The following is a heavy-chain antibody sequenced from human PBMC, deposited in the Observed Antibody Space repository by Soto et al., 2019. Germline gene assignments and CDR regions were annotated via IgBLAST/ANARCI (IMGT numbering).Heavy chain of an antibody. CDR1: GGTFSSYA. J-gene: IGHJ6*02. CDR3: ASPPMVATIVNCYYGMDV. CDR2: IIPIFGTA. D-gene: IGHD5-12*01. Sequence: QVQLVQSGAEVKKPGSSVKVSCKASGGTFSSYAISWVRQDPGQGLEWMGGIIPIFGTADYAQKFQGRVTITADESTSTAYMELSSLRSEYTAVYYCASPPMVATIVNCYYGMDVWGQGTTVTVSS. V-gene: IGHV1-69*12.